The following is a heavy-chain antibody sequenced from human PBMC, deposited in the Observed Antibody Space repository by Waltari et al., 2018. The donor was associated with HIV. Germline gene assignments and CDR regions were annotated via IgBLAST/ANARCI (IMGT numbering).Heavy chain of an antibody. V-gene: IGHV7-4-1*02. CDR1: GYTFTTFA. CDR3: ARGPGRSVDY. J-gene: IGHJ4*02. CDR2: INTKTGNP. Sequence: QVQLVQSGSELKKPGASVKVSCRASGYTFTTFAINWVRQAPGQGLEWMGWINTKTGNPTYAQDFTGRFVFSLDTSVSTAYLQINSLKAEDTAVYYCARGPGRSVDYWGQGTLVTVSS. D-gene: IGHD3-10*01.